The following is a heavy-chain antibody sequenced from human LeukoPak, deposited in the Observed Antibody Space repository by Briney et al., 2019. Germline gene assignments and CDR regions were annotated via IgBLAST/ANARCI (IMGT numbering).Heavy chain of an antibody. CDR3: VRHDGRGGATMGAFDS. Sequence: ASETLSLTCTVSAGSFISSSHHWGWIRQSPGKGLEWIGTVYYGRTTYYNPSLDGRVTISLDTSANHFSLQLNSVTAADTAVYYCVRHDGRGGATMGAFDSWGQGSLVTVSS. J-gene: IGHJ5*01. D-gene: IGHD5-12*01. V-gene: IGHV4-39*01. CDR1: AGSFISSSHH. CDR2: VYYGRTT.